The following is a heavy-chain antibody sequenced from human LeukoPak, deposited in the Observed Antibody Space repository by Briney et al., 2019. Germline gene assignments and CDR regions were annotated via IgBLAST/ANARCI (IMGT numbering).Heavy chain of an antibody. CDR1: GYTFTGYY. CDR3: AREKSRYSSSCGY. CDR2: INPNSGGT. D-gene: IGHD6-13*01. Sequence: ASVKVSCKASGYTFTGYYMHWVRQAPGQGLEWMGWINPNSGGTNYAQKFQGRVTMTRDTSISTAYMELSRLRSDDTAVYYCAREKSRYSSSCGYWGQGTLVTVS. V-gene: IGHV1-2*02. J-gene: IGHJ4*02.